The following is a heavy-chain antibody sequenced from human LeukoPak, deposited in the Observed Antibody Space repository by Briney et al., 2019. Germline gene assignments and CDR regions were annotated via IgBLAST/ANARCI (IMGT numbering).Heavy chain of an antibody. CDR2: IYYSGST. J-gene: IGHJ4*02. CDR3: ARVKRIQLWSYYFDY. CDR1: GGSISSYY. V-gene: IGHV4-59*01. D-gene: IGHD5-18*01. Sequence: YPSETLSLTCTVSGGSISSYYWSRLRQPPGKGLEWIGYIYYSGSTNYNPSLKSRVTISVDTSKNQFSLKLSSVTAADPAVYYCARVKRIQLWSYYFDYWGQGTLVTVSS.